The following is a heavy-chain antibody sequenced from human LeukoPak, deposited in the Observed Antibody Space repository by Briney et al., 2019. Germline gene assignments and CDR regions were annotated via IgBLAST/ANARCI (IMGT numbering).Heavy chain of an antibody. Sequence: ASVTVSCKASGGTFSSYTISWVRQAPGQGLEWMGRIIPILGIANCAQKFQGRVTITADKSTSTAYMELSSLRSEDTAVYYCARGRYYDSNPMDVWGQGTTVTVSS. CDR1: GGTFSSYT. CDR3: ARGRYYDSNPMDV. D-gene: IGHD3-22*01. CDR2: IIPILGIA. V-gene: IGHV1-69*02. J-gene: IGHJ6*02.